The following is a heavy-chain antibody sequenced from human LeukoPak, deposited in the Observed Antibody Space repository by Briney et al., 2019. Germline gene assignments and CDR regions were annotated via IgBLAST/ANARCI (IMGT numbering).Heavy chain of an antibody. CDR3: ARDKNGDYGFDY. CDR2: ISYDGSNK. Sequence: GGSLRLSCAASGFTFSSYAMHWVRQAPGKGLEWVAVISYDGSNKYYADSVKGRFTISRGNSKNTLYLQMNSLRAEDTAVYYCARDKNGDYGFDYWGQGTLVTVSS. D-gene: IGHD4-17*01. CDR1: GFTFSSYA. J-gene: IGHJ4*02. V-gene: IGHV3-30-3*01.